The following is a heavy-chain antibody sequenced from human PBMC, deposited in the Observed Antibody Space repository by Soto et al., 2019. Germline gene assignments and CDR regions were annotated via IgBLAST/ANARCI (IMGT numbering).Heavy chain of an antibody. CDR3: AKDSVQYCTNGVCYTGFDY. Sequence: GGSLRLSCAASGFTFSSYAMSWVRQAPGKGLEWVSAISGSGGSTYYADSVKGRFTISRDNSKNTLYLQMNSLRAEDTAVYYCAKDSVQYCTNGVCYTGFDYWGQGTLVTVSS. CDR1: GFTFSSYA. V-gene: IGHV3-23*01. D-gene: IGHD2-8*01. CDR2: ISGSGGST. J-gene: IGHJ4*02.